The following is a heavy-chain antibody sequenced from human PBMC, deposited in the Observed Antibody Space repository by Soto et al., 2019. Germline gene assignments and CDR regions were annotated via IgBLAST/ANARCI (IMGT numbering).Heavy chain of an antibody. V-gene: IGHV1-18*01. Sequence: ASVKVSCKASGYTFTSYGISRVRQAPGQGLEWMGWISAYNGNTNYAQKLQGRVTMTTDTSTSTAYMELRSLRSDDTAVYYCAREPFPRWIQLGGKYYGMDVWGQGTTVTVSS. CDR1: GYTFTSYG. CDR2: ISAYNGNT. D-gene: IGHD5-18*01. J-gene: IGHJ6*02. CDR3: AREPFPRWIQLGGKYYGMDV.